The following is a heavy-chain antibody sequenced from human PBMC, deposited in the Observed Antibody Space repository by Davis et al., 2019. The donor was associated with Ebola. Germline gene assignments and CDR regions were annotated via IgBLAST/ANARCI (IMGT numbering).Heavy chain of an antibody. CDR1: GFTFSNYG. D-gene: IGHD6-13*01. Sequence: PGGSLRLSCVASGFTFSNYGMSWVRQSPGKGLEWVSSISGNGFSTLYGSSVKGRFTISRDNSKNTVYLQMSSLRVDDTAIYYCAKHMTIAGTTWFDPWGQGTLVTATS. CDR2: ISGNGFST. J-gene: IGHJ5*02. CDR3: AKHMTIAGTTWFDP. V-gene: IGHV3-23*01.